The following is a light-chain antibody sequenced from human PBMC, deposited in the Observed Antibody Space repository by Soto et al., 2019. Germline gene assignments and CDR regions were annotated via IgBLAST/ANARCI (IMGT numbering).Light chain of an antibody. CDR2: EVS. CDR3: CSYTSGTTYV. Sequence: SALTRPASMSGSPRQSITISCTGTSSDVGGYNYVSWYQQHPGKAPKLMIYEVSNRPSGVSNRFSVSKSGNTASLTISGLQAEDEADYYCCSYTSGTTYVYGTAPQVTLL. V-gene: IGLV2-14*01. J-gene: IGLJ1*01. CDR1: SSDVGGYNY.